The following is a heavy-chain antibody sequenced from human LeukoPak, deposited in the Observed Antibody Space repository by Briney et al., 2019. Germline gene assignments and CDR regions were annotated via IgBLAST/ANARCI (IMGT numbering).Heavy chain of an antibody. V-gene: IGHV5-51*01. CDR1: GYSFTSYW. CDR2: IYPGDSDT. CDR3: ARRDYGSSHPHQYNWFDP. D-gene: IGHD6-13*01. J-gene: IGHJ5*02. Sequence: GESLKISCKGSGYSFTSYWIGWVRQMPGKGLEWMGIIYPGDSDTRYSPSFQGQVTISADKSISTAYLQWSSLKASDTAMYYCARRDYGSSHPHQYNWFDPWGQGTLVTVSS.